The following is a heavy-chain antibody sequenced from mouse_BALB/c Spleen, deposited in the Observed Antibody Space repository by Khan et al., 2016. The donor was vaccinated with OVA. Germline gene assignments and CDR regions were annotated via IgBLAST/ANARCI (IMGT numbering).Heavy chain of an antibody. Sequence: VQLKQSGAELVKPGASVKLSCTASGFNIKDTYMHWVKQRPEQGPEWIGRIDPAHGDIKYDPKFQDKATITADTSSNTAYLQVNSLTSEDTAVYYCATLYGYPFAYWGQGTLVSVSA. CDR3: ATLYGYPFAY. CDR1: GFNIKDTY. J-gene: IGHJ3*01. CDR2: IDPAHGDI. V-gene: IGHV14-3*02. D-gene: IGHD2-2*01.